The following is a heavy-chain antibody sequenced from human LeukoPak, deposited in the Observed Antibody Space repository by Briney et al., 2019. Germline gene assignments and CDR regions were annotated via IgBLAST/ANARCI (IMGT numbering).Heavy chain of an antibody. CDR1: GFTFSSYA. J-gene: IGHJ4*02. CDR2: ISGSGGST. V-gene: IGHV3-23*01. CDR3: ARAASYYYDSSGYYLY. Sequence: GGSLRLSCAASGFTFSSYAMSWVRQAPGKGLEWVSAISGSGGSTYYADSVKGRFTISRDNAKNSLYLQMNSLRAEDTAVYYCARAASYYYDSSGYYLYWGQGTLVTVSS. D-gene: IGHD3-22*01.